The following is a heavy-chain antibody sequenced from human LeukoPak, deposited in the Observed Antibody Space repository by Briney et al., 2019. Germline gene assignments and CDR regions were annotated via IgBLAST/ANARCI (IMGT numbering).Heavy chain of an antibody. D-gene: IGHD3-3*01. Sequence: ASVKVSCKASGYTFTSYGISWVRQAPGQGLEWMGWISAYNGNTNYAQKLQGRVTMTTDTSTSTAYMELRSLRSDDTAVYYCARRAAGPFWSGYYNGMDVWGQGTTVTVSS. CDR1: GYTFTSYG. V-gene: IGHV1-18*01. CDR2: ISAYNGNT. CDR3: ARRAAGPFWSGYYNGMDV. J-gene: IGHJ6*02.